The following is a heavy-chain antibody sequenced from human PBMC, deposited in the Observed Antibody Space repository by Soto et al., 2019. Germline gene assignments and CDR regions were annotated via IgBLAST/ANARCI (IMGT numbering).Heavy chain of an antibody. V-gene: IGHV3-23*05. Sequence: EVQLLESGGGLVQPGGSLRLSCSVSGFTFSNNAMTWVRQAPGKGLDWGSAIDNVGGTTYYAESVQGRVTISRDNYKYTLYLQMNSLSAEDTAILLFAIVHLIVPNPQGVHFDYWGQGTLVTVSS. D-gene: IGHD2-2*01. CDR2: IDNVGGTT. CDR1: GFTFSNNA. CDR3: AIVHLIVPNPQGVHFDY. J-gene: IGHJ4*02.